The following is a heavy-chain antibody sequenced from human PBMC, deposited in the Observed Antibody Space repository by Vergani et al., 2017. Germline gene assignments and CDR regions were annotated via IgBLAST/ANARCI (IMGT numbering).Heavy chain of an antibody. CDR3: AREREMVRGVMSVWFDP. V-gene: IGHV1-2*02. Sequence: QVQLVQSGAEVKKPGASVKVSCKASGYTFTGYYMHWVRQAPGQGLEWMGWINPNSGGTNYAQKFQGRVTMTRDTSISTAYMELSRLRSDDTAVYYCAREREMVRGVMSVWFDPWGQGTLVTVSS. J-gene: IGHJ5*02. CDR1: GYTFTGYY. CDR2: INPNSGGT. D-gene: IGHD3-10*01.